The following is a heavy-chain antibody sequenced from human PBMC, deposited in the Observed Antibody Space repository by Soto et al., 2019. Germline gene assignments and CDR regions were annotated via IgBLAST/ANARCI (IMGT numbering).Heavy chain of an antibody. Sequence: QVQLQESGPGLVKPSQTLSLTCTVSGGSISSGGYYWSWIRQHPGKGMEWIGYIYYSGSTYYNPSLKSRVTISVDTSKNQFSLKLSSVTAADTAVYYCARSGYSYGYPDYWGQGTLVTVSS. J-gene: IGHJ4*02. V-gene: IGHV4-31*03. CDR3: ARSGYSYGYPDY. CDR2: IYYSGST. CDR1: GGSISSGGYY. D-gene: IGHD5-18*01.